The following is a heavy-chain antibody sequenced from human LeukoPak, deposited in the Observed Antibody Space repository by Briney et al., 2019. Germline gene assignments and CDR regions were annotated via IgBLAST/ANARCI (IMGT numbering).Heavy chain of an antibody. V-gene: IGHV3-11*04. J-gene: IGHJ4*02. CDR3: ARYYYGSGSYYAKYYFDY. CDR2: ISSSGSTI. Sequence: GGSLRLSCAASGFTFSDYYMSWIRQAPGKGLEWVSYISSSGSTIYYADSVKGRFTISRDNAKNSLYLQMNSLRAEDTAIYYCARYYYGSGSYYAKYYFDYWGQGTLVTVSS. CDR1: GFTFSDYY. D-gene: IGHD3-10*01.